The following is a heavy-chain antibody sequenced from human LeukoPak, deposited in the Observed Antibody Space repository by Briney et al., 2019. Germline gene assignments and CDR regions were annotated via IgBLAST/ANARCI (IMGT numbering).Heavy chain of an antibody. Sequence: GGSLRLSCTASGFTFGDYAMSWIRQAPGKGLEWVGFIRSKAYGETADYAASVKGRFTISRDDSKAIAYLQMNSLKTEDTAVYHCTRDRGAYNLYGYWGQGTLVTVSS. V-gene: IGHV3-49*03. J-gene: IGHJ4*02. D-gene: IGHD1-1*01. CDR2: IRSKAYGETA. CDR1: GFTFGDYA. CDR3: TRDRGAYNLYGY.